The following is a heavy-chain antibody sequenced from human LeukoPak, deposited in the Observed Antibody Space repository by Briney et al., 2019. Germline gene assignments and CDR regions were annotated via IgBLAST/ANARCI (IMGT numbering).Heavy chain of an antibody. Sequence: SETLSLTCTVPGGSISSYYWSWIRQPPGKGLEWTGYIYYSGSTHYNPSLNSRVTISVDTSKNQFSLKLSSVTVADTAVYYCARAYYYDSSGYYPAEYFQHWGQGTLVTVSS. CDR1: GGSISSYY. V-gene: IGHV4-59*01. J-gene: IGHJ1*01. D-gene: IGHD3-22*01. CDR2: IYYSGST. CDR3: ARAYYYDSSGYYPAEYFQH.